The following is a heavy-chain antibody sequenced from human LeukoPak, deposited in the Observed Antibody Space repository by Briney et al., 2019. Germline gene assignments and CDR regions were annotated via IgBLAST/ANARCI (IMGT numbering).Heavy chain of an antibody. CDR2: VSDSGRST. CDR1: GFTFSNYA. CDR3: XKHDSFIPS. Sequence: PGGSLRLSCAASGFTFSNYAMSWVRQAPGKGLEWVSGVSDSGRSTYYTDSVKGRCAISRDNSKNTVSLQMNNVRAEDTAVYFCXKHDSFIPSXGQGILVTVSS. J-gene: IGHJ5*02. V-gene: IGHV3-23*01. D-gene: IGHD3-16*02.